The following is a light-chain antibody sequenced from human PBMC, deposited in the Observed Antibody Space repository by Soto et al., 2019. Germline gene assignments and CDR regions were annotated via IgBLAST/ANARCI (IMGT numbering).Light chain of an antibody. CDR1: SSDVGGYNY. Sequence: QSVRTQPASVSGSPGQSITISCTGTSSDVGGYNYVSWYQQHPGKAPKLMIYDVTNRPSGVSNRFSGSKSGNTASLTISGLQADDEADYSCSSYTTSTTHVFGPVTKVTV. CDR3: SSYTTSTTHV. J-gene: IGLJ1*01. V-gene: IGLV2-14*01. CDR2: DVT.